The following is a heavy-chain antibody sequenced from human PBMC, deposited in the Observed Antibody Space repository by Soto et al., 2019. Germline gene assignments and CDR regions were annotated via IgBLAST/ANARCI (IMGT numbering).Heavy chain of an antibody. CDR2: TNSDGSDT. D-gene: IGHD6-19*01. J-gene: IGHJ4*02. V-gene: IGHV3-74*01. CDR1: GFTFSSYW. Sequence: EVQLVESGGGLVQPGGSLRLSCAASGFTFSSYWMYWVRQAPGKGLVWVSRTNSDGSDTSYAESVKGRFTISRDNAKNTLYLRMNSLRAEDAAVYSCARGRGWSLFDYWGQGTLVTVSS. CDR3: ARGRGWSLFDY.